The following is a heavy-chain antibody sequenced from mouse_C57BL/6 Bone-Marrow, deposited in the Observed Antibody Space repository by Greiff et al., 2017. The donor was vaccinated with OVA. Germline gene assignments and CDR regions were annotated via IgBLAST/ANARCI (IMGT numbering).Heavy chain of an antibody. CDR2: IWSDGST. Sequence: VQVVESGPGLVAPSQSLSITCTVSGFSLTSYGVHWVRQPPGKGLEWLVVIWSDGSTTYNSALKSRLSISKDNSKSQVFLKMNSLQTDDTAMYYCARHGRSYGYWYFDVWGTGTTVTVSS. J-gene: IGHJ1*03. CDR3: ARHGRSYGYWYFDV. V-gene: IGHV2-6-1*01. CDR1: GFSLTSYG. D-gene: IGHD1-1*01.